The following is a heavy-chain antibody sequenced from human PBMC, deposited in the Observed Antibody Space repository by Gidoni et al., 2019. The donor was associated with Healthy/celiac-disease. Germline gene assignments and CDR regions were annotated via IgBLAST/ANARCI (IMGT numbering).Heavy chain of an antibody. CDR1: GFTFSSYS. Sequence: EVQLVESGGGLVQPGGSLRLSCAASGFTFSSYSMNWVRQAPGKGLEWVSYISSSSSTIYYADSVKGRFTISRDNAKNSLYLQMNSLRDEDTAVYYCARGRIMSPYDSSGYFDYWGQGTLVTVSS. V-gene: IGHV3-48*02. CDR3: ARGRIMSPYDSSGYFDY. D-gene: IGHD3-22*01. J-gene: IGHJ4*02. CDR2: ISSSSSTI.